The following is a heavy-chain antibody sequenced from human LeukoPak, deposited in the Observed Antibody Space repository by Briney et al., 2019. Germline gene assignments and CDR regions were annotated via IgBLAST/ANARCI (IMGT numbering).Heavy chain of an antibody. Sequence: SGGSLRFSCAASGFTVSSNYMSWVRQAPGKGLEWVSVIYSGGSTYYAEFVKGRFPISRHNSKNTLYLQMTSLRAEDTAVYFCARQKITVTVSLDSWGQGTLVTVSS. CDR1: GFTVSSNY. CDR3: ARQKITVTVSLDS. D-gene: IGHD4-17*01. CDR2: IYSGGST. V-gene: IGHV3-53*04. J-gene: IGHJ5*01.